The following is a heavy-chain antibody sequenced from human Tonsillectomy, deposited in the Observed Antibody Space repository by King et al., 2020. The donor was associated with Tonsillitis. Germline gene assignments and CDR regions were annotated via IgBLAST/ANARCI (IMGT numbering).Heavy chain of an antibody. Sequence: VQLVESGGGLVNPGGSLRLSCAASGFTFSRYNMNWVRQAPGEGLEWVSSISSSSTYINYADSMKGRFTNSRDNAKNSLYLQMNSLRAEDTAVYYCARGTTTVTPLYYFDYWGQGTLVTVSS. CDR1: GFTFSRYN. D-gene: IGHD4-17*01. V-gene: IGHV3-21*01. CDR3: ARGTTTVTPLYYFDY. CDR2: ISSSSTYI. J-gene: IGHJ4*02.